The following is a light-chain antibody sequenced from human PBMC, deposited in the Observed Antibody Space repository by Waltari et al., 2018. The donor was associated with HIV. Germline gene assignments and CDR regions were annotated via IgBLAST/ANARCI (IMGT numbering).Light chain of an antibody. CDR1: DLPKKY. Sequence: SFELTQPPSVSVSPGQTARITCSGDDLPKKYVYWYQQKSGQAPLMVIYEDTQRPYGIPEKFSGSSSGTVATLTISGAQVDDEGDYYCYSTDTINNPLFGGGTKLTVL. V-gene: IGLV3-10*01. CDR3: YSTDTINNPL. J-gene: IGLJ2*01. CDR2: EDT.